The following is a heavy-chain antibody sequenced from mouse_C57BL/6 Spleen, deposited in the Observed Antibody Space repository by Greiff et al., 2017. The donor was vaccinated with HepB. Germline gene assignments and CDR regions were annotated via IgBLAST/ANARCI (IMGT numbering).Heavy chain of an antibody. CDR1: GYTFTSYW. D-gene: IGHD2-5*01. Sequence: VQLQQPGAELVRPGTSVKLSCKASGYTFTSYWMHWVKQRPGQGLEWIGVIDPSDSYTNYNQKFKGKATLTVDTSSSTAYMKLSSLTSEDSAVYYCARGPFYYSKGVYFDYWGQGTTLTVSS. CDR3: ARGPFYYSKGVYFDY. CDR2: IDPSDSYT. J-gene: IGHJ2*01. V-gene: IGHV1-59*01.